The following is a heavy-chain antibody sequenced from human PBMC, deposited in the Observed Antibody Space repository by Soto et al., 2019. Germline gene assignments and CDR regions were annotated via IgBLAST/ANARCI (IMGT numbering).Heavy chain of an antibody. V-gene: IGHV3-66*01. Sequence: GGSLRLSCAASGFTVSSNYMSWVRQAPGKGLEWVSVIYSGGSTYYPDSVKGRFTISRDKSKNTLYLQMNSLRTEDTAVYYCARDLSDIVVVPAARYYSYHMDVWGQGTTVTVSS. CDR2: IYSGGST. D-gene: IGHD2-2*01. CDR1: GFTVSSNY. CDR3: ARDLSDIVVVPAARYYSYHMDV. J-gene: IGHJ6*02.